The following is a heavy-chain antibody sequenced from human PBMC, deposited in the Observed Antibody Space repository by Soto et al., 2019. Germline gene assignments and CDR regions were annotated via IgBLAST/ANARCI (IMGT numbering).Heavy chain of an antibody. Sequence: ASVKVSCKASGYTFMNYGVSWVRQAPGQGLEWMGWSSPYNGHAIYAQSVQGRVTVTTNTSTSTAYMELSSLRSEDTAVYYCARGVVAATRYYYYYMDVWGKGTTVTVSS. D-gene: IGHD2-15*01. CDR2: SSPYNGHA. CDR3: ARGVVAATRYYYYYMDV. CDR1: GYTFMNYG. V-gene: IGHV1-18*01. J-gene: IGHJ6*03.